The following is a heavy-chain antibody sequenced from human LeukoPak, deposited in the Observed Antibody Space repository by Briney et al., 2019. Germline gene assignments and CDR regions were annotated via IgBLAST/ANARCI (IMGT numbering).Heavy chain of an antibody. J-gene: IGHJ4*02. CDR3: ARDRSSNFAS. D-gene: IGHD6-19*01. CDR2: ISAYNGNT. V-gene: IGHV1-18*04. CDR1: GYTFTSYG. Sequence: GSSVKVSCKASGYTFTSYGISWVRQAPGQGLEWMGWISAYNGNTNYAQKLKGRVTMTTDTSTSTAYMELRSLRCDDTAVYYCARDRSSNFASWGPGKLVTVSS.